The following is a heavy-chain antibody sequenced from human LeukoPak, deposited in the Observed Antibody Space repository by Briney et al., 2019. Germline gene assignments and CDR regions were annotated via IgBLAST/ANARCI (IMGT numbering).Heavy chain of an antibody. V-gene: IGHV3-74*01. D-gene: IGHD4-23*01. CDR1: GFTFSNFW. CDR3: AKGNTQWELYDY. J-gene: IGHJ4*02. Sequence: GGSLRLSCAASGFTFSNFWMHWVRQAPGKGLVWVALIYGDGSFTRYADSVKGRFTISRDNAKNTVYLQMNSLRVEDTAIYYCAKGNTQWELYDYWGQGTLVTVSS. CDR2: IYGDGSFT.